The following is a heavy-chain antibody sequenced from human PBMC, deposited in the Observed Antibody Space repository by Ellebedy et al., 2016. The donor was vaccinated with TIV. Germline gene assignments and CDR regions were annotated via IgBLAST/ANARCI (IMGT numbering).Heavy chain of an antibody. V-gene: IGHV3-21*01. J-gene: IGHJ4*02. CDR2: ISSSSSYI. Sequence: GGSLRLSCAASGFTFSSYSMNWVRQAPGKGLEWVSSISSSSSYIYYADSVKGRFTISRDNAKNSLYLQMNSLRAEDTAVYYCAREFRQGYSSGWYKYYFDYWGQGTLVTVSS. CDR1: GFTFSSYS. D-gene: IGHD6-19*01. CDR3: AREFRQGYSSGWYKYYFDY.